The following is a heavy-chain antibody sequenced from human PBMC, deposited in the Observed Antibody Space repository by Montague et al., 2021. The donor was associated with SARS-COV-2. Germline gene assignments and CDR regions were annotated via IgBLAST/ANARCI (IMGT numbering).Heavy chain of an antibody. CDR1: GGSISSYS. V-gene: IGHV4-59*01. Sequence: SETLSLTCTVSGGSISSYSWSWIRQPTGKGLEWIGYIYYSGSTNYNPSLKSRVTISLDTTKNQFSLKLNSVSAADTAVYYCARGSSGPDAFDIWGQGTMVAVSS. CDR3: ARGSSGPDAFDI. D-gene: IGHD5-18*01. CDR2: IYYSGST. J-gene: IGHJ3*02.